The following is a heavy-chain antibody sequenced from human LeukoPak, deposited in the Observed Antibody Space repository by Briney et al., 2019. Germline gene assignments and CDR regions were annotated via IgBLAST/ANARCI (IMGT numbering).Heavy chain of an antibody. J-gene: IGHJ6*04. CDR1: GGSISSYY. CDR2: IYHSGTT. V-gene: IGHV4-59*01. D-gene: IGHD5-12*01. CDR3: ARDAYFDSAGYYWYIDV. Sequence: SSETLSLTCTVSGGSISSYYWSWIRQPPGKGLEWIGDIYHSGTTNYNPSLKSRLTISVDMSKNQFSLKLSYVTAADTAVYYCARDAYFDSAGYYWYIDVWGKGTTVTISP.